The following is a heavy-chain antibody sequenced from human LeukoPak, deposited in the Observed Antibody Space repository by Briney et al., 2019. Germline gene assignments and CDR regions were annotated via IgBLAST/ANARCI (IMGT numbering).Heavy chain of an antibody. CDR1: GFTVSSNY. J-gene: IGHJ4*02. D-gene: IGHD5-24*01. CDR2: IYSGGST. CDR3: ASGGGRDGWIFDY. V-gene: IGHV3-53*01. Sequence: GGSLRLSCAASGFTVSSNYMSWVRQAPGKGLEWVSVIYSGGSTYYADSVKGRFTISRDNSKNTLYLQMNSLRAEDMAVYYCASGGGRDGWIFDYWGQGTLVTVSS.